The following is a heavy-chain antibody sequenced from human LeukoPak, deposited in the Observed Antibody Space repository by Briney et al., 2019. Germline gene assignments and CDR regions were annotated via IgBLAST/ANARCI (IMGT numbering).Heavy chain of an antibody. CDR1: GVSISSYY. D-gene: IGHD2-21*02. CDR2: IYNTGST. Sequence: SETLSLTCTVSGVSISSYYWSWIRQPPGKGLEWIGYIYNTGSTNHNPSLKSRVTISIDTSKNQFSLKLSSVTAADTAVYYCARERLVTFDYWGQGTLVTVSS. CDR3: ARERLVTFDY. V-gene: IGHV4-59*01. J-gene: IGHJ4*02.